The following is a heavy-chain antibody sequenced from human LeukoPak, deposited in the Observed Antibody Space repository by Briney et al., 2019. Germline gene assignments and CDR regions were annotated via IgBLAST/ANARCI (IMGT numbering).Heavy chain of an antibody. V-gene: IGHV3-30*02. D-gene: IGHD6-13*01. CDR1: GFTFGTYG. Sequence: PGGSLRLSCAASGFTFGTYGMHWVRQAPGKGLEWVAFIRYDGSNKYYADSVKGRFTISRDNSKNTLYLQMNSLRAEDTAVYYCAKDPVPGIAAVDPGWYMDGWGKGTTVTVSS. CDR2: IRYDGSNK. J-gene: IGHJ6*03. CDR3: AKDPVPGIAAVDPGWYMDG.